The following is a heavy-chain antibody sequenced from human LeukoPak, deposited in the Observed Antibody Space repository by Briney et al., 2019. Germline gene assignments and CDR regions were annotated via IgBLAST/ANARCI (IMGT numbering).Heavy chain of an antibody. CDR1: GFTFSSYA. Sequence: GGSLRLSCAASGFTFSSYAMSWVRQAPGKGLEWVAVISYDGSNKYYADSVKGRFTISRDNSKNTLYLQMNSLRTEDTALYYCAKVSRVIPPASRYFDLWGRGTLVTVSS. V-gene: IGHV3-30*18. J-gene: IGHJ2*01. D-gene: IGHD2-2*01. CDR3: AKVSRVIPPASRYFDL. CDR2: ISYDGSNK.